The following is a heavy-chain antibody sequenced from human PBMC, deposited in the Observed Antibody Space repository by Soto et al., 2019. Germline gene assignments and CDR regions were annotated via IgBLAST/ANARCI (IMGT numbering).Heavy chain of an antibody. J-gene: IGHJ5*02. Sequence: EVQLVESGGVVVQPGGSLRLSCAASGFTFDDYTMHWVRQAPGKGLEWVSLISWDCGSTYYADSVKGRFTISRDNSKNSLYLQMNSLRTEDTALYYCAKDTGDTAMVWGWFDPWGQGTLVTVSS. CDR1: GFTFDDYT. D-gene: IGHD5-18*01. CDR2: ISWDCGST. CDR3: AKDTGDTAMVWGWFDP. V-gene: IGHV3-43*01.